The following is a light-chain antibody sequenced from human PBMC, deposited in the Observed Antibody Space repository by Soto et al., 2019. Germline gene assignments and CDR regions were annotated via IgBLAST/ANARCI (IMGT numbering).Light chain of an antibody. CDR1: SSNIGTGYD. CDR2: EID. CDR3: QAYDSILSAPI. V-gene: IGLV1-40*01. Sequence: QPVLTQPPSVSGAPGQRVTISCAGTSSNIGTGYDVHWYQQLPDTAPQLIIYEIDNRPSGVPDRFSGSRSGTSASLAITGLEAEDEADYCCQAYDSILSAPIFGGGTKLTVL. J-gene: IGLJ2*01.